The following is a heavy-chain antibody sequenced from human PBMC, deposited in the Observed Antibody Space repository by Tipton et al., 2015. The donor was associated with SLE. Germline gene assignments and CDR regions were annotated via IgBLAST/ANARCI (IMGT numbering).Heavy chain of an antibody. CDR1: GGSFSGYY. J-gene: IGHJ3*02. V-gene: IGHV4-34*01. Sequence: TLSLTCAVYGGSFSGYYWSWIRQPPGRGLDWLGEINHSGRTNYKSSLKSRVTISVDTSKNKFSLKLSSVTAADTAVYYCARGIGAFDIWGQGTMVTVSS. CDR3: ARGIGAFDI. CDR2: INHSGRT.